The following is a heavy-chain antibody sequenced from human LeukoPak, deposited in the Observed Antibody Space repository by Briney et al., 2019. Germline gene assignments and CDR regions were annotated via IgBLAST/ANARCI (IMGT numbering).Heavy chain of an antibody. D-gene: IGHD6-6*01. V-gene: IGHV6-1*01. CDR1: GDSVSSKTAG. J-gene: IGHJ4*02. CDR3: ARDRRIAGSADRYYFDY. CDR2: TYYRSKWYN. Sequence: SQTLSLTCVIFGDSVSSKTAGWNWIRQSPSRGLEWLGRTYYRSKWYNDYAVSVKSRITINPDTSKNQFSLQLNSVTPEDTAVYYCARDRRIAGSADRYYFDYWGQGTLVTVSS.